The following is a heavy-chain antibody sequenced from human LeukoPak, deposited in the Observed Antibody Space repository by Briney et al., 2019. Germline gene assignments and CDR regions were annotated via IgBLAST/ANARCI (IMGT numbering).Heavy chain of an antibody. J-gene: IGHJ4*02. V-gene: IGHV1-2*02. CDR2: INPNSGGT. CDR3: ARGPPFGESDY. CDR1: GSTFTDYY. Sequence: GASVKVSCKASGSTFTDYYLHWVRQAPGQGLEWMGWINPNSGGTNYAQRFQGRVTMTRDTSISAAYMEFSGVTSDDTAVYYCARGPPFGESDYWGQGTLVVVSS. D-gene: IGHD3-10*01.